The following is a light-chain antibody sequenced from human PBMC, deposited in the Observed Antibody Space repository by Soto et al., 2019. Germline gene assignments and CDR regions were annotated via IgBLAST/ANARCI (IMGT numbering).Light chain of an antibody. CDR3: QQTASTPYT. Sequence: DTQMTQSLSSLSASVGDRVTITCRASQSINTYLNWYQQKPGEAPNLLIYAASSLQSGVPPRFSGSGSETHFTLTINSLQPEDFATYYCQQTASTPYTFGQGT. CDR2: AAS. V-gene: IGKV1-39*01. J-gene: IGKJ2*01. CDR1: QSINTY.